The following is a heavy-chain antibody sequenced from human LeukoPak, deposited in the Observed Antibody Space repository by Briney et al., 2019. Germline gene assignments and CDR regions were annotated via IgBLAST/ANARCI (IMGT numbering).Heavy chain of an antibody. Sequence: PGGSLRLSCAASGFTFSSYGMHWVRQAPGEGLEWVSAISGGGGSIYYADSVKGRFTISRDNSKNTLYLQMNTLRAEDTAIYYCAKGAGSSWFDSWGQGTLVTVSS. CDR1: GFTFSSYG. J-gene: IGHJ5*01. CDR3: AKGAGSSWFDS. D-gene: IGHD6-13*01. CDR2: ISGGGGSI. V-gene: IGHV3-23*01.